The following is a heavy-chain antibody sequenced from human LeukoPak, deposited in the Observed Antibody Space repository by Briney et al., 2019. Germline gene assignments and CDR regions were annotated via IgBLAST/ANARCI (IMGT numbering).Heavy chain of an antibody. CDR2: INWNSGSI. V-gene: IGHV3-9*01. CDR3: AKDKAVAGINYFDY. Sequence: LSLTCTVSGGSISSYYWSWIRQPPGKGLEWVSGINWNSGSIGYADSVKGRFTISRDNAKNSLYLQMNSLRAEDTALYYCAKDKAVAGINYFDYWGQGTLVTVSS. D-gene: IGHD6-19*01. J-gene: IGHJ4*02. CDR1: GGSISSYY.